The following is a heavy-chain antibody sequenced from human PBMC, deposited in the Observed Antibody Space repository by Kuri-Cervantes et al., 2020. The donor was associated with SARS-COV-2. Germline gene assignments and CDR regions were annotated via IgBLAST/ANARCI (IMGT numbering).Heavy chain of an antibody. CDR2: IYPGDSDT. J-gene: IGHJ4*02. V-gene: IGHV5-51*01. Sequence: GGSLRLSCKGSGYTFPTYWISWVRQMPGKGLEWMGVIYPGDSDTRYSPSFQGQVTLSSDRSISTAYLQWSSLKASDTAIYYCARHFRHKDWLIPEVPTYFDSWGQGTLVTVSS. CDR1: GYTFPTYW. D-gene: IGHD3-22*01. CDR3: ARHFRHKDWLIPEVPTYFDS.